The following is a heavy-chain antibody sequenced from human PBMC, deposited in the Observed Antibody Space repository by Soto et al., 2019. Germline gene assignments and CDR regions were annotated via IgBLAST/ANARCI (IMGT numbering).Heavy chain of an antibody. J-gene: IGHJ4*02. V-gene: IGHV3-7*01. CDR3: AGGRRDLDY. Sequence: GGSLILSCAASGFTFSSYWMSWVRQAPGKGLEWVANIKQDGREKYYVDSVKGRFTISRDNAKNSLYLQINSLRAEDTAVYDCAGGRRDLDYWGQGTLVTVSS. D-gene: IGHD1-26*01. CDR1: GFTFSSYW. CDR2: IKQDGREK.